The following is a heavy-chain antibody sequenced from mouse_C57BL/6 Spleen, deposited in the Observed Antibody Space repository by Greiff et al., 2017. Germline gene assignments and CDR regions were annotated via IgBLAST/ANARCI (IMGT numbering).Heavy chain of an antibody. CDR1: GYSITSGYY. Sequence: EVKLMESGPGLVKPSQSLSLTCSVTGYSITSGYYWNWLRQFPGNKLEWMGYISYDGSNNYNPSLKNRISITRDTSKNQFFLKLNSVTTEDTATYYCARTWDENFDYWGQGTTLTVSS. V-gene: IGHV3-6*01. CDR2: ISYDGSN. D-gene: IGHD4-1*01. J-gene: IGHJ2*01. CDR3: ARTWDENFDY.